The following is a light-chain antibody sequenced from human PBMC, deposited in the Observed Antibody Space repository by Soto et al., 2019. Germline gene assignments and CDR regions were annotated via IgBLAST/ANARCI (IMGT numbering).Light chain of an antibody. CDR2: VTS. V-gene: IGKV3-20*01. Sequence: EIVLTQSPGTLSSSPGQRATLSCRASQPISSRNFAWYQQKPGQAPRLLIYVTSSRATGIPDRFSGSGSGTDFTLTISRLEPEDFAVYYCQQYGNSPLTFGGGTKVEMK. CDR3: QQYGNSPLT. J-gene: IGKJ4*01. CDR1: QPISSRN.